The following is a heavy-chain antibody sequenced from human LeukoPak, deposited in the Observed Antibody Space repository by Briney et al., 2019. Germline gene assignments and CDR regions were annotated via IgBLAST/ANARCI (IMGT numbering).Heavy chain of an antibody. J-gene: IGHJ6*02. CDR2: IIPILGIA. V-gene: IGHV1-69*04. Sequence: SVKVSCKASGGTFSSYAISWVRQAPGQGLEWMGRIIPILGIANYAQKFQGRVTITADKSTSTAYMELSSLRSEDTAVYYCARVVVVPAAIYYYYYYGMDVWGQGTTVTVSS. D-gene: IGHD2-2*01. CDR3: ARVVVVPAAIYYYYYYGMDV. CDR1: GGTFSSYA.